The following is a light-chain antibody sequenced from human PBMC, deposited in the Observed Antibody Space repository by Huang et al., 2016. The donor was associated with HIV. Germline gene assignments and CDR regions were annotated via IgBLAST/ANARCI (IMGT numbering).Light chain of an antibody. Sequence: DIQMTQYPSSLSASVGDRVTITCRASQDIKNYLAWYQQKAGQVPKLLIYAASSLQAGCPSRFSGRGSGTEFALSIISRQPEDVAIYYCQRYDSVPRTFGQGTKVDIK. CDR2: AAS. J-gene: IGKJ1*01. CDR1: QDIKNY. CDR3: QRYDSVPRT. V-gene: IGKV1-27*01.